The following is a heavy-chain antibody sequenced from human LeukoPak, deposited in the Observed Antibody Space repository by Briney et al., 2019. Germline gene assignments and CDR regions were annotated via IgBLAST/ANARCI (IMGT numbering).Heavy chain of an antibody. V-gene: IGHV1-18*01. CDR1: GYTFISYG. CDR2: ISAYNGNT. J-gene: IGHJ4*02. Sequence: ASVKVSRKASGYTFISYGISWVRQAPGQGLEWMGWISAYNGNTNYAQKLQGRVTMTRDTSTSTAYMELRSLRSDDTAVYYCARDFSSGWDLFDYWGQGTLVTVSS. CDR3: ARDFSSGWDLFDY. D-gene: IGHD1-26*01.